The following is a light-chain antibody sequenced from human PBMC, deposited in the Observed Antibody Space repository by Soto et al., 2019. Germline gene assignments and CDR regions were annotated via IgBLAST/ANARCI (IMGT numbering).Light chain of an antibody. V-gene: IGLV2-14*01. CDR2: DVN. CDR3: SSYTSSITLV. CDR1: SSDVGGYNY. Sequence: QSALTQPASVSGSPGQSITISCTGTSSDVGGYNYVSWYQQHPGKAPKLMIYDVNNRPSGVSNRFYGSKSGNTASLTISGLKDEDEGDYYCSSYTSSITLVFGGGTKLNVL. J-gene: IGLJ2*01.